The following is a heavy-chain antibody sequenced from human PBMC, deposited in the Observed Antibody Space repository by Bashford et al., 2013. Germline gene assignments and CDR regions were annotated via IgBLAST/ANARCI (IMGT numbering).Heavy chain of an antibody. D-gene: IGHD3-10*01. Sequence: VRQAPGKGLEWVSSISSSSSYIYYADSVKGRFTISRDNAKNSLYLQMNSLRAEDTAVYYCARGIGWFGESATPGSLYYFDYWGQGTLVTVSS. CDR3: ARGIGWFGESATPGSLYYFDY. CDR2: ISSSSSYI. J-gene: IGHJ4*02. V-gene: IGHV3-21*01.